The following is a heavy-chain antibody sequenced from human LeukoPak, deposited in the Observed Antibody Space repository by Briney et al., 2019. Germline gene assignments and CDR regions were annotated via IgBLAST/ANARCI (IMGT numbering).Heavy chain of an antibody. J-gene: IGHJ4*02. Sequence: ASVKVSCKASGYIFTGHYMHWVRQAPGQGLEWMGWINPNSGGTKYAQKFQGRVTMTRDTSISTTYMGLRRLTSDDTAVYYCARDISAGIYMYEYWGQGSLVTVSS. V-gene: IGHV1-2*02. CDR2: INPNSGGT. CDR3: ARDISAGIYMYEY. D-gene: IGHD2-15*01. CDR1: GYIFTGHY.